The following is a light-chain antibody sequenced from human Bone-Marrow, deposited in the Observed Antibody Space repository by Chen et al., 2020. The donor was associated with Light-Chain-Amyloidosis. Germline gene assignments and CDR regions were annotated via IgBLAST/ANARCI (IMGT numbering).Light chain of an antibody. CDR1: QSISGW. CDR2: KAS. V-gene: IGKV1-5*03. Sequence: DIQMTQSPSTLSASVGDRVTITCRASQSISGWLAWYQQKPGKATKLLISKASSVQSGVPSRFSGSGSGTEFTLTISSMQPDDFATYYCQQYNSYSRTLGRGTKVEIK. J-gene: IGKJ1*01. CDR3: QQYNSYSRT.